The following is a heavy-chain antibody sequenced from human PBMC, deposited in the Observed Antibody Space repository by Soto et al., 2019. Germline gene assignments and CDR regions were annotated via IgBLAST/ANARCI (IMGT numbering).Heavy chain of an antibody. CDR3: ARVGGINLFAP. V-gene: IGHV4-31*02. CDR1: GGSIGGGGYC. D-gene: IGHD3-16*01. CDR2: IYYSGST. Sequence: ASETLSLTWTVSGGSIGGGGYCWSWIRQHPGKGLEWIGYIYYSGSTYYSPSLKSRVTISVDTSKNQFSLKLSSVTAADSAVYYCARVGGINLFAPWGQGTLVTVSS. J-gene: IGHJ5*02.